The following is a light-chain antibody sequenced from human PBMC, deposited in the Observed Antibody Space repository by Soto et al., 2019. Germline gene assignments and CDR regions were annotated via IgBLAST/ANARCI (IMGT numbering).Light chain of an antibody. Sequence: DIQMTQSPSTLSPSVGDTGTITCRASRGIDRWLAWYQQKPGKAPRLLISDASTLESGVPSRFSGRGSGTEFTLTISSLQPDDFATYYCQQYNSYWTFGQGTKVDIK. V-gene: IGKV1-5*01. CDR3: QQYNSYWT. CDR1: RGIDRW. CDR2: DAS. J-gene: IGKJ1*01.